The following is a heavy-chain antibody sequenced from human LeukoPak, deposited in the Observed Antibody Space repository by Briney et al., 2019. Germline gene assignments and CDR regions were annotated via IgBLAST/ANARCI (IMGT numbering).Heavy chain of an antibody. J-gene: IGHJ4*02. CDR1: GFTFSSYA. CDR2: ISYDGSNK. Sequence: GSLRLSCAASGFTFSSYAMHWVRQAPGKGLEWVAVISYDGSNKYYADSVKGRFTISRDNSKNTLYLQMNSLRAEDTAVYYCARPDTAMVSFDYWGQGTLVTVSS. D-gene: IGHD5-18*01. CDR3: ARPDTAMVSFDY. V-gene: IGHV3-30-3*01.